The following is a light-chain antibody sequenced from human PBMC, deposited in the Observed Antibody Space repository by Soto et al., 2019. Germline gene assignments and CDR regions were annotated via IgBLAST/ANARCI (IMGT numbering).Light chain of an antibody. CDR2: DVS. V-gene: IGKV1-5*01. J-gene: IGKJ1*01. CDR1: QSFSSW. CDR3: QQYNTYPWT. Sequence: DIQMTQSPSTLSASVGDRVSITCRASQSFSSWLAWYQQKPGKPPKLLLYDVSSLESGVPPRFSGGGSGTEFTLTISSLQPDDFATYYCQQYNTYPWTFGQGTKVEIK.